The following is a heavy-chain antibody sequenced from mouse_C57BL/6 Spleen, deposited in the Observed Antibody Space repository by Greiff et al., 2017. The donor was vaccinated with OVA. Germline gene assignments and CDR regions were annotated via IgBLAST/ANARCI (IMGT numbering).Heavy chain of an antibody. CDR2: IDPSDSYT. J-gene: IGHJ4*01. CDR3: ARGGGNFYYYAMDY. CDR1: GYTFTSYW. V-gene: IGHV1-50*01. D-gene: IGHD2-1*01. Sequence: QVQLQQPGAELVKPGASVKLSCKASGYTFTSYWMQWVKQRPGQGLEWIGEIDPSDSYTNSNQKFKGKATLTVDTSSSTAYMQLSSLTSEDSAVYYCARGGGNFYYYAMDYWGQGTSVTVSS.